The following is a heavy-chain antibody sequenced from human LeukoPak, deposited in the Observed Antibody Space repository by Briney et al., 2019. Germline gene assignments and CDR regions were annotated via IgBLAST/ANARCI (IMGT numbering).Heavy chain of an antibody. Sequence: SVKVSCKASGGTFSSYAISWVRQAPGQGLEWMGGIIPIFGTANYAQKFQGRVTITTDESTSTAYMELSSLRSEDTAVYYCARPRGAHNWFDPWGQGTLVTVSS. CDR3: ARPRGAHNWFDP. D-gene: IGHD4/OR15-4a*01. V-gene: IGHV1-69*05. CDR1: GGTFSSYA. CDR2: IIPIFGTA. J-gene: IGHJ5*02.